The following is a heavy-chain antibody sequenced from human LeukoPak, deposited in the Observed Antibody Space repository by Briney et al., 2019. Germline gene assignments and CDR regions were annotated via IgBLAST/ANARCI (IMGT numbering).Heavy chain of an antibody. CDR2: IIPIFGTA. CDR1: GGTFSSYA. J-gene: IGHJ4*02. D-gene: IGHD3-3*01. Sequence: ASVKVSCKASGGTFSSYAISWVRQAPGQGLEWMGGIIPIFGTANYAQKFQGRVTITTDESTSTAYMELSSLRSEDTAVYYCARAPNYDFWSGYSQYYFDYWGQGTLVTVSS. CDR3: ARAPNYDFWSGYSQYYFDY. V-gene: IGHV1-69*05.